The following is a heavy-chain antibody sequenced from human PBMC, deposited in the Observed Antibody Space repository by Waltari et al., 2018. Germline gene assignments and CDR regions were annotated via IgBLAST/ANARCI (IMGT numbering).Heavy chain of an antibody. Sequence: QVLLQESGPGLVKPSQTLSLTCTVSGGSMNSDTYYWSGIRQPAGKGLEWIGRIYSGGDARYSPTLKRRVTMSVDRSNDQFSLKIFSFTAADAAVYYCARGDERLARYHFDDWGQGTQVIVSS. J-gene: IGHJ4*02. CDR2: IYSGGDA. CDR3: ARGDERLARYHFDD. CDR1: GGSMNSDTYY. V-gene: IGHV4-61*02. D-gene: IGHD1-1*01.